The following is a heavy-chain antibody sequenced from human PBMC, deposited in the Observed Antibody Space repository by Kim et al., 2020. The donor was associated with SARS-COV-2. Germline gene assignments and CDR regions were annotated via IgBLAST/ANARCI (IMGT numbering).Heavy chain of an antibody. D-gene: IGHD3-9*01. CDR2: IYPGDSDT. J-gene: IGHJ3*02. CDR3: ARDLSYDILTGYYNWAFDI. Sequence: GESLKISCKGSGYSFTSYWIGWVRQMPGKGLEWMGIIYPGDSDTRYSPSIQGQVTISADKSISTAYLQWSSLKASDTAMYYCARDLSYDILTGYYNWAFDIWGQGTMVTVSS. V-gene: IGHV5-51*01. CDR1: GYSFTSYW.